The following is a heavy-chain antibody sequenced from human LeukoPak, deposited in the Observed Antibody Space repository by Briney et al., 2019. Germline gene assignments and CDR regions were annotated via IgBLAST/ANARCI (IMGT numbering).Heavy chain of an antibody. CDR3: AGDGPRWGLDY. J-gene: IGHJ4*02. CDR1: GFTFDDYA. Sequence: GGSLRLSCAASGFTFDDYAMHWVRQAPGKGLEWVSGISWNSGSIGYADSVKGRFTISRDNAKNTLYLQMNSLRAEDTAVYYCAGDGPRWGLDYWGQGTLVTVSS. D-gene: IGHD5-24*01. V-gene: IGHV3-9*01. CDR2: ISWNSGSI.